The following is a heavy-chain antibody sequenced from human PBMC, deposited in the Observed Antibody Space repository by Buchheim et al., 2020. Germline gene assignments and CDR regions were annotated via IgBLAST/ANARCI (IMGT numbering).Heavy chain of an antibody. CDR2: IYYSGST. D-gene: IGHD1-26*01. Sequence: QVQLQESGPGLVKPSETLSLTCTVSGGSISSYYWSWIRQPPGKGLEWIGYIYYSGSTNYNPSLKSRVTITVDTYKNQFSLNLSSVTAADTAVYYCARGRLSGSFFDYWGQGTL. V-gene: IGHV4-59*01. CDR3: ARGRLSGSFFDY. J-gene: IGHJ4*02. CDR1: GGSISSYY.